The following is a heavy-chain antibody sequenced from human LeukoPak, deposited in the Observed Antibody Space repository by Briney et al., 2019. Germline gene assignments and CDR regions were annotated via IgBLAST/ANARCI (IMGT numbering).Heavy chain of an antibody. D-gene: IGHD5-24*01. V-gene: IGHV1-2*04. Sequence: SGGTNYAQKFQGWVTMPSDTSISTAYMQLSRLRSDDTAAYYCAREMATIFDYYYYGMDVWGQGTTVTVSS. J-gene: IGHJ6*02. CDR3: AREMATIFDYYYYGMDV. CDR2: SGGT.